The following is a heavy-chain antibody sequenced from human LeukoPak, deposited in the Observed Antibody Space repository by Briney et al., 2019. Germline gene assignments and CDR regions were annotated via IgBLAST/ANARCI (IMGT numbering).Heavy chain of an antibody. V-gene: IGHV1-46*01. CDR2: INPSGGST. CDR1: GYTFTGYH. J-gene: IGHJ5*02. Sequence: ASVKVSCKASGYTFTGYHMHWVRQAPGQGLEWMGIINPSGGSTSYAQKFQGRVTMTRDTSTSTVYMELSSLRSEDTAVYYCAREKKDFWSGWRRNWFDPWGQGTLVTVSS. CDR3: AREKKDFWSGWRRNWFDP. D-gene: IGHD3-3*01.